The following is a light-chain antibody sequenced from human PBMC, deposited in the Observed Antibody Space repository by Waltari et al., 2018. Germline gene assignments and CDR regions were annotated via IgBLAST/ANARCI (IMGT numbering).Light chain of an antibody. Sequence: SSELTQDPAVSVALGQTVTITCQGDSLRTYAEDWYQQRPGQAPILVLFSTDDRPSGIPDRFSGSSSRDTASLTITDTQAEDEAAYYCSSRDPTINAVVFRGGTKLTVL. J-gene: IGLJ2*01. CDR2: STD. CDR3: SSRDPTINAVV. CDR1: SLRTYA. V-gene: IGLV3-19*01.